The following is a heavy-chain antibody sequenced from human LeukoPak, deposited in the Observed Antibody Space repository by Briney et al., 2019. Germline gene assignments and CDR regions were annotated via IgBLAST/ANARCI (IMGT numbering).Heavy chain of an antibody. CDR2: IYYSGRA. Sequence: SETLSLTCTVSGGSISSNSHCWGWVRQPPGKGLEWIASIYYSGRAYYNPSLKSRVTISVDTSKNQFSLKLSSVTAADTAVYYCARTSTSWSWGQGILVTVSS. CDR3: ARTSTSWS. D-gene: IGHD6-13*01. V-gene: IGHV4-39*01. J-gene: IGHJ5*02. CDR1: GGSISSNSHC.